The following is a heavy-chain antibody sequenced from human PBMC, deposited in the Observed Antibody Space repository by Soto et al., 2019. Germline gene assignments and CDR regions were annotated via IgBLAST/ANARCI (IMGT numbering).Heavy chain of an antibody. Sequence: QVQLVQSGAEVKKPGSSVKVSCKASGGTFSSYAISWVRQAPGQGLEWMGGIIPIFGTANYAQKFQGRVTITADESTSTAYMELSSLRSEDTAVYYCARAAAPTTVQYPAHVYYYGMDVWGQGTTVTVSS. CDR3: ARAAAPTTVQYPAHVYYYGMDV. CDR1: GGTFSSYA. D-gene: IGHD4-17*01. V-gene: IGHV1-69*01. CDR2: IIPIFGTA. J-gene: IGHJ6*02.